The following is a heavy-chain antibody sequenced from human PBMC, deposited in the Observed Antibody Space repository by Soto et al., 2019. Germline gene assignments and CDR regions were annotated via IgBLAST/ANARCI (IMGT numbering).Heavy chain of an antibody. CDR1: GFTLSSYP. CDR3: AFNSGSGSYYFDY. J-gene: IGHJ4*02. D-gene: IGHD3-10*01. Sequence: GGSRNLSCAPPGFTLSSYPLAGVRQPPGKGLECVSAISGGGETTYYADSVKGRFTISRDNSKNTLYLQMNSLRAEDTAVYYCAFNSGSGSYYFDYWGQGTLVTVSS. CDR2: ISGGGETT. V-gene: IGHV3-23*01.